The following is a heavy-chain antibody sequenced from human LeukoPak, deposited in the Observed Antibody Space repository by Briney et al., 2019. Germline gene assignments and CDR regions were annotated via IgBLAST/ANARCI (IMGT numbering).Heavy chain of an antibody. V-gene: IGHV3-23*01. D-gene: IGHD2-2*01. CDR2: ISGSGGST. CDR3: AKDRIRIVVVPAADYYMDV. Sequence: GGSLRLSCAASGFTFSSYAMSWVRQAPGKGLEWVSAISGSGGSTYYADSVKGRFTISRDNSKNTLYLQMNSLRAEDTAVYYCAKDRIRIVVVPAADYYMDVWGKGTTVTVSS. J-gene: IGHJ6*03. CDR1: GFTFSSYA.